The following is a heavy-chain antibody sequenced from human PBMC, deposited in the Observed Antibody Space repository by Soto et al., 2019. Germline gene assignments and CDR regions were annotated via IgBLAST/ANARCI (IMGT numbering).Heavy chain of an antibody. D-gene: IGHD3-22*01. V-gene: IGHV4-4*07. Sequence: QVQLQESGPGLVRPSETLSLTCSVSGSSFTGDYWSWIRQPAGKGLEWIGRVFGNGAGTPIYNSSVKNRVTMSVDSSTKQFSLKLTSVNAADTAVYFCARDLPPYDRRRQSAGAFEDWGQGILVTVSS. CDR3: ARDLPPYDRRRQSAGAFED. CDR1: GSSFTGDY. CDR2: VFGNGAGTP. J-gene: IGHJ4*02.